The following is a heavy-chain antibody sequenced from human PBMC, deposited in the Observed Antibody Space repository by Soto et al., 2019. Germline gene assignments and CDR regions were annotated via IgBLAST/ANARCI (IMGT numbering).Heavy chain of an antibody. D-gene: IGHD2-21*02. J-gene: IGHJ6*02. Sequence: PSETLSLTCTFCGATISRYYWSWIRQPPGKGLEWIGNMYNNGNTDYNHSFKSRVTISVDTSTNQSSLKLNSVTAADTAVYYCARGLWRYCGTDCYPLDVWGQGTKVTV. CDR3: ARGLWRYCGTDCYPLDV. V-gene: IGHV4-59*01. CDR2: MYNNGNT. CDR1: GATISRYY.